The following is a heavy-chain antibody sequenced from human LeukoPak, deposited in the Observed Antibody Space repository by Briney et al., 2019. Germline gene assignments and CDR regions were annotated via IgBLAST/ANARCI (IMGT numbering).Heavy chain of an antibody. CDR2: IYYRVTS. J-gene: IGHJ5*02. CDR3: ARGVTMVSNWFDP. D-gene: IGHD3-10*01. V-gene: IGHV4-59*08. CDR1: GDSISTYY. Sequence: PSETLSLTCTVSGDSISTYYWSWIRQPPGKGLEWIGYIYYRVTSDYNPSLKSRVTISVDTSKNQFSLKLSSVTAADTAVYYCARGVTMVSNWFDPWGQGTLVTVSS.